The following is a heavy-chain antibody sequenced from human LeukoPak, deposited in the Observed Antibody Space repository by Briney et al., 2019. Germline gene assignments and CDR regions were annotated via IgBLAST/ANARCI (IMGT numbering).Heavy chain of an antibody. D-gene: IGHD1-26*01. CDR2: IYYSGST. Sequence: SQTLSLTCTVSGGSISSSGYYWSWIRQHPGKGLEWIGYIYYSGSTTYNPSLKSRVTISVDVSKNQFSLKLSSVTAADTAVYYCARHKTGGTYPLDYWGQGTPVTVSS. CDR1: GGSISSSGYY. V-gene: IGHV4-31*03. CDR3: ARHKTGGTYPLDY. J-gene: IGHJ4*02.